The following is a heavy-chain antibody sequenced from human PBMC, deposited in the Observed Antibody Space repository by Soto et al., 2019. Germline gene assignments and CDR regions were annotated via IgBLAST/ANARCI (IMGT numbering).Heavy chain of an antibody. J-gene: IGHJ3*02. Sequence: GGSLRLSCAASGFTFSSYSMNWVRQAPGKGLEWVSYISSASGTIYYADSVKGRFTISRDNAKNSLYLQMNSLRAEDTAVYYCARVSTTITAFDIWGPGTMVTLSS. CDR3: ARVSTTITAFDI. D-gene: IGHD5-12*01. CDR1: GFTFSSYS. V-gene: IGHV3-48*01. CDR2: ISSASGTI.